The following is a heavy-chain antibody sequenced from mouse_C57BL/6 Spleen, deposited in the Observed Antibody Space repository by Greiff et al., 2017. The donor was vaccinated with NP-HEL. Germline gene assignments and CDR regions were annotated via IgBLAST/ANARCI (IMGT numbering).Heavy chain of an antibody. V-gene: IGHV1-55*01. CDR3: ARRETATMVTTWFAY. CDR2: IYPGSGST. Sequence: QVQLQQPGAELVKPGASVKMSCKASGYTFTSYWITWVKQRPGQGLEWIGDIYPGSGSTNYNEKFKSKATLTVDTSSSTAYMQLSSLTSEDSAVYCCARRETATMVTTWFAYWGQGTRVTVSA. CDR1: GYTFTSYW. D-gene: IGHD2-1*01. J-gene: IGHJ3*01.